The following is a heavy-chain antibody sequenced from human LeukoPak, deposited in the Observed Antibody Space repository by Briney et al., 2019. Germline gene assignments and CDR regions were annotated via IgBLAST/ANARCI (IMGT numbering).Heavy chain of an antibody. CDR2: IRSKANNYAT. Sequence: GGSLKLSCAASGFTFSGSAMHWVRQASGKGLEWVGRIRSKANNYATTYAASVNGRFTISRDDSKNTAYLQVNSLKTEDTAVYYCTTDTILRGWGQGTLVTVSS. D-gene: IGHD3-10*01. J-gene: IGHJ4*02. V-gene: IGHV3-73*01. CDR3: TTDTILRG. CDR1: GFTFSGSA.